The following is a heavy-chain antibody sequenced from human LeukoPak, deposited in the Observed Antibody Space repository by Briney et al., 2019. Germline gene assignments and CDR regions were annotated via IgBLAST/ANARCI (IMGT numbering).Heavy chain of an antibody. CDR2: INDSGGGT. V-gene: IGHV3-23*01. J-gene: IGHJ4*02. Sequence: GRSLRLSWAAYAFTFSSYGTSCVRQAPGKGLEWVSTINDSGGGTYYADSVKGRFTISRDSSKNTLYLQMNGLRAGDTALYHCVKSSTWSRTGQCDYWGQGTLVTVSS. CDR3: VKSSTWSRTGQCDY. D-gene: IGHD6-13*01. CDR1: AFTFSSYG.